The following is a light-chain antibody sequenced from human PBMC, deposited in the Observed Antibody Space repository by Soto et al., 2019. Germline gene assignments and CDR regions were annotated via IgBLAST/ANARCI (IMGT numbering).Light chain of an antibody. CDR1: SSNIGAGYD. CDR3: QSYDSSLSGPYWV. Sequence: QSVLTQPPSVSGAPGQRVTISCTGSSSNIGAGYDVHWYQQLPGTAPKLLIYVNSNRPSGVPDRFSGSKSGTSASLAITGLQAEDEADYYCQSYDSSLSGPYWVFGGGPKLTVL. CDR2: VNS. V-gene: IGLV1-40*01. J-gene: IGLJ3*02.